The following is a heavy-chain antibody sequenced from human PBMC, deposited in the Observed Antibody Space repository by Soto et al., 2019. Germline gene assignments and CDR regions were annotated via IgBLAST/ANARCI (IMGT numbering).Heavy chain of an antibody. CDR3: ARLGGRTRFAAFDI. Sequence: GXSVKGSCPAAGYTFSSYAMHWVRQAPGQRLEWMGWIIPIFGTANYAQKFQGRVTITADESTSTAYMELSSLRSEDTAVYYCARLGGRTRFAAFDICAQRTMVTVSS. V-gene: IGHV1-69*13. J-gene: IGHJ3*02. CDR1: GYTFSSYA. CDR2: IIPIFGTA. D-gene: IGHD1-26*01.